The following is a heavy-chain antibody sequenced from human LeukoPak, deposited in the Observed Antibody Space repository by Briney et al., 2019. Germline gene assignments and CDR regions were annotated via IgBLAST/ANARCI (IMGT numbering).Heavy chain of an antibody. D-gene: IGHD3-22*01. Sequence: SETLSLTCTVSGYSISSGYYWGWIRQPPGKGLEWIGSIYHSGSTYYNPSLKSRVTISVDTSKNQFSLKLSSVTAADTAVYYCASALPYYYDSSGYYDDYWGQGTLVTVSS. J-gene: IGHJ4*02. CDR1: GYSISSGYY. CDR2: IYHSGST. V-gene: IGHV4-38-2*02. CDR3: ASALPYYYDSSGYYDDY.